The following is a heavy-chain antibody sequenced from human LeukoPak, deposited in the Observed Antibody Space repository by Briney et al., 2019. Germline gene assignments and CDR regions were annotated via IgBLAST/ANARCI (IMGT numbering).Heavy chain of an antibody. CDR3: ARSVPIRGYSYGPFDY. D-gene: IGHD5-18*01. J-gene: IGHJ4*02. Sequence: GRSLRLSCAASGFTFSSYAMHWVRQAPGKGLEWVAVISYDGSNKYYADSVKGRFTISRDNSKNTLYLQMNSLRAEDTAVYYCARSVPIRGYSYGPFDYWGQGTLVTVSS. CDR1: GFTFSSYA. V-gene: IGHV3-30-3*01. CDR2: ISYDGSNK.